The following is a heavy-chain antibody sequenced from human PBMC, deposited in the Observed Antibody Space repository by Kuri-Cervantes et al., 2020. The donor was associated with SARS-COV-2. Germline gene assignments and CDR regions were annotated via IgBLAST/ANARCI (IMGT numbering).Heavy chain of an antibody. CDR1: GGSISSYC. D-gene: IGHD3-3*01. Sequence: SETLSLTCTVSGGSISSYCWSWIRQPPGKGLEWIGYIYYSGSTNYNPSLKSRVTMSVDTSKNQFSLKLSSVTAADTAVYYCARRWFDFWSGYYIFDYWGQGTLVTVSS. CDR2: IYYSGST. CDR3: ARRWFDFWSGYYIFDY. V-gene: IGHV4-59*08. J-gene: IGHJ4*02.